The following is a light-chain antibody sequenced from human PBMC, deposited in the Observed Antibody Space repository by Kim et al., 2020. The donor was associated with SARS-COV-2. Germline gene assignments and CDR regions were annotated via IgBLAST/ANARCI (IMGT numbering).Light chain of an antibody. CDR2: DNN. V-gene: IGLV1-51*01. CDR1: TSNIGNDN. Sequence: GQKVTLSCSGSTSNIGNDNVSWYQHLPGTAPKLLIYDNNKRPSGIPDRFSGSKSGTSATLGITGLQTGDEADYYCGTWDTSLNIGVFGGGTQLTVL. CDR3: GTWDTSLNIGV. J-gene: IGLJ2*01.